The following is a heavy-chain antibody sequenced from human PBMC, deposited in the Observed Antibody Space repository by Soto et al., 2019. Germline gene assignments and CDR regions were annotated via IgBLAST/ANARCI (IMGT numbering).Heavy chain of an antibody. D-gene: IGHD2-15*01. CDR3: ARGGVTEGVAYYYGMDV. Sequence: QVQLVESGGGVVQPGRSLRLSCAASGFTFSSYGMHWVRQAPGKGLEWVAVIWYDGSNKYYADSVKGRFTISRDNSKNTLYLQMHSLRAEDTAVYYCARGGVTEGVAYYYGMDVWGQGTTVTVSS. CDR2: IWYDGSNK. J-gene: IGHJ6*02. V-gene: IGHV3-33*01. CDR1: GFTFSSYG.